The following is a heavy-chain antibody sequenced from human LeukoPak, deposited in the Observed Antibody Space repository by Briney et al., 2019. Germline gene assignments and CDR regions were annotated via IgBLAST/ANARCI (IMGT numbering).Heavy chain of an antibody. CDR3: AASPGYCSGGSCYNDAFDI. Sequence: PGTSVKVSCKASGFTFTSSAMQWVRQARGQRIEWIGWIVVGSGNTNYAQKFQERVTITRDMSTSTAYMELSSLRSEDTAVYYCAASPGYCSGGSCYNDAFDIWGQGTMVTVSS. D-gene: IGHD2-15*01. V-gene: IGHV1-58*02. CDR1: GFTFTSSA. J-gene: IGHJ3*02. CDR2: IVVGSGNT.